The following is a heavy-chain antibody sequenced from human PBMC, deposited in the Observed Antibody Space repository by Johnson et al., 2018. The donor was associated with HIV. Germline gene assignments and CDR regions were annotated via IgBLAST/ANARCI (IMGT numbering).Heavy chain of an antibody. CDR1: GFTFDDYG. D-gene: IGHD6-6*01. J-gene: IGHJ3*02. CDR3: ARALLIAARPVGAFDI. CDR2: IHWNGGST. Sequence: EVQLVESGGGVVRPGGSLRLSCAASGFTFDDYGMSWVRQAPGKGLEWVSGIHWNGGSTGYAESVKGRFTISRDNAKNSLYLQMNSLRAEDTAVYYCARALLIAARPVGAFDIWGQGTMVTVSS. V-gene: IGHV3-20*04.